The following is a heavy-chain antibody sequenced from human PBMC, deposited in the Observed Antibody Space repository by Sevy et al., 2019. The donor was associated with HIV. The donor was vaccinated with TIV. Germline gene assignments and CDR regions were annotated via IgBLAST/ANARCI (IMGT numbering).Heavy chain of an antibody. V-gene: IGHV3-33*01. CDR3: ARDRLGITISAEWGGGMDV. Sequence: GGSLRLSCAASGFTLSTYGIHWVRQAPGKGLEWVAVIRYDGSNKYYADSVKGRFTISRANSKNTLYLQMNSLRAEDTAVYYCARDRLGITISAEWGGGMDVWGQGTTVTVSS. D-gene: IGHD3-3*01. CDR1: GFTLSTYG. CDR2: IRYDGSNK. J-gene: IGHJ6*02.